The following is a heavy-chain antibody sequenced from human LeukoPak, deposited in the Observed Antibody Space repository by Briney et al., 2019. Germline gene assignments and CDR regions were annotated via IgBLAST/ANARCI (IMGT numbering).Heavy chain of an antibody. CDR1: GFTFDKYA. V-gene: IGHV3-9*01. D-gene: IGHD3-22*01. CDR3: ARDDYYDSSGIDV. J-gene: IGHJ5*02. Sequence: GGSLRLSCAASGFTFDKYALHWVRQAPGKGLEWVSGINYDSRNIGYAGSVKGRFTISRDNAKNSLYLQMNSLRAEDTAVYYCARDDYYDSSGIDVWGQGTLVTVSS. CDR2: INYDSRNI.